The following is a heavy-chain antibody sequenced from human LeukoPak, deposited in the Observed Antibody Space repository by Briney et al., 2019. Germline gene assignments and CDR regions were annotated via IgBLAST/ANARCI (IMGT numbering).Heavy chain of an antibody. J-gene: IGHJ4*02. CDR3: AREITLHYYDSSGYYDY. D-gene: IGHD3-22*01. CDR2: ITGGGGST. V-gene: IGHV3-23*01. Sequence: GGSLRLSCAASGFTFSSYAMSWVRQAQGKGLEWVSAITGGGGSTYYADSVKGRFTISRDNSKNTLYLQMNSLRAEDTAVYYCAREITLHYYDSSGYYDYWGQGTLVTVSS. CDR1: GFTFSSYA.